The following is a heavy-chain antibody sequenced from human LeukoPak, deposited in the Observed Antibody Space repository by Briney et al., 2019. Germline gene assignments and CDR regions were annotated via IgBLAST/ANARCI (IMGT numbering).Heavy chain of an antibody. V-gene: IGHV3-30*02. J-gene: IGHJ4*02. D-gene: IGHD1/OR15-1a*01. CDR3: AKEGTASKPSDLDY. CDR2: IRYDGSNK. CDR1: GSIFSDNG. Sequence: PGGSLRLSCAAAGSIFSDNGMHRVRQAPGKGLEWVAFIRYDGSNKYYLDSVKGRFTISRDSSKNTVYLQMNSLRAEDTAVYYCAKEGTASKPSDLDYWGQGTLVTVSS.